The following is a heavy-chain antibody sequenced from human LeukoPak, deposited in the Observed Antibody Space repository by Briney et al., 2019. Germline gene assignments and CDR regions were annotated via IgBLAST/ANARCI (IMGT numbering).Heavy chain of an antibody. CDR3: ARAGTPGTTLAWYFYMDV. CDR1: GGSVSSPNDY. Sequence: PSETLSLTCAVSGGSVSSPNDYWGWIRQPPGKGLEWIANIYYTGSTYYNPSLKSRVTISVDRSNNQFSLKLSSVTAADTAVYYCARAGTPGTTLAWYFYMDVWGKGTTVTVSS. V-gene: IGHV4-39*07. CDR2: IYYTGST. D-gene: IGHD1-1*01. J-gene: IGHJ6*03.